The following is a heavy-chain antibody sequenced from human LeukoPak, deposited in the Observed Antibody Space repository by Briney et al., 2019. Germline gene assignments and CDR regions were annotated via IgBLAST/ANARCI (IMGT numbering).Heavy chain of an antibody. V-gene: IGHV1-46*01. D-gene: IGHD2-15*01. J-gene: IGHJ4*02. CDR1: GYTFTSYY. Sequence: ASVKVSCKASGYTFTSYYMHWVRQAPGQGLEWMGIINPSGGSTNYAQKFQGRVTMTRDMSTSTVYMDLNSLRSEDTAVYYCARVPSVLYCSGGSCYLDYWGQGTLVTVSS. CDR3: ARVPSVLYCSGGSCYLDY. CDR2: INPSGGST.